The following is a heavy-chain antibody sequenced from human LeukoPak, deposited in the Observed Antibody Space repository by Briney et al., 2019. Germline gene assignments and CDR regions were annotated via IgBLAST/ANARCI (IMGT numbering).Heavy chain of an antibody. V-gene: IGHV3-30*02. CDR3: AKRSGSYYRFDY. Sequence: PGGSLRLSCAASGFTFSSCGMHWVRQAPGKGLEWVAFIRYDGSNKYYADSVKGRFTISRDNSKNTLYLQMNSLRAEDTAVYYCAKRSGSYYRFDYWGQGTLVTVSS. CDR2: IRYDGSNK. J-gene: IGHJ4*02. CDR1: GFTFSSCG. D-gene: IGHD1-26*01.